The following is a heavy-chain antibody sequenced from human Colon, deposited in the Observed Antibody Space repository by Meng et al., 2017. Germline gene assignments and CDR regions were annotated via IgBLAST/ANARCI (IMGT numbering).Heavy chain of an antibody. D-gene: IGHD3-10*01. V-gene: IGHV3-74*01. CDR2: ISSDGSTT. CDR1: GFSFSPYW. CDR3: GRDYYGIPDY. J-gene: IGHJ4*02. Sequence: EVQLEESGGTLVQPGGSLRLSCAASGFSFSPYWMIWVRQAPGQGLVWVSRISSDGSTTHYADSVKGRFTISRDNAKNTLYLQMNSLRAEGTAVYYCGRDYYGIPDYWGQGTLVTASS.